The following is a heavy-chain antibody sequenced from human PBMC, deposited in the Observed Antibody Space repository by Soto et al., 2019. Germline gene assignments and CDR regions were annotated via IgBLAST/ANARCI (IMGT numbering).Heavy chain of an antibody. V-gene: IGHV5-10-1*01. Sequence: PGASLKISCQVSGYSFTSYWISWVRQGPGKGLEWMGRIDPSDSYTNYSPSFQGHVTISADKSISTAYLQWSSLKASDTAMYYCASWMGYCTNGVCTGLYSSYGMDAWGQATTRTVSS. CDR2: IDPSDSYT. CDR1: GYSFTSYW. J-gene: IGHJ6*02. D-gene: IGHD2-8*01. CDR3: ASWMGYCTNGVCTGLYSSYGMDA.